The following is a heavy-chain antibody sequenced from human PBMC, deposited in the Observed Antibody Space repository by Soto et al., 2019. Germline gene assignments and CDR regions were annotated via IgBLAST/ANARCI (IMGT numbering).Heavy chain of an antibody. CDR3: ARGVPGHYGFDV. J-gene: IGHJ3*01. CDR2: IKFDASTT. V-gene: IGHV3-74*01. CDR1: EITFTDYW. Sequence: EVQLVQSGGGLVQPGGSLRLSCEASEITFTDYWMHWVRQAPGKGLEWVSRIKFDASTTNNADSVKGRFTISRDNAKNTLYLQMNRLRGEDTAVYYCARGVPGHYGFDVWGQGTMVTVSS. D-gene: IGHD1-1*01.